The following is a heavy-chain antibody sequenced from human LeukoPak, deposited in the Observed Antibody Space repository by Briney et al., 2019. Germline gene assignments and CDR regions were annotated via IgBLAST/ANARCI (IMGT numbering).Heavy chain of an antibody. CDR1: GFTFSGSA. D-gene: IGHD3-22*01. V-gene: IGHV3-73*01. J-gene: IGHJ4*02. CDR2: IRSKANSYAT. Sequence: GGSLRLSCAASGFTFSGSAMHWVRQASGRGLEWVGRIRSKANSYATAYAASVKGRFTISRDDSKNTAYLQMNSLKTEDTAVYYCLRYYYDSSDRDYWGQGTLVTVSS. CDR3: LRYYYDSSDRDY.